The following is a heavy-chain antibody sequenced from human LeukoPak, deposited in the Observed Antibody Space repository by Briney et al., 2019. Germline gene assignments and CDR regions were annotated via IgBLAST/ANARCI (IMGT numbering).Heavy chain of an antibody. J-gene: IGHJ4*02. CDR2: IKSKTDGGTT. CDR1: GFTFSNAW. D-gene: IGHD2-15*01. Sequence: GGSLRLSCAASGFTFSNAWMSRVRQAPGKGLEWVGRIKSKTDGGTTDYAAPVKGRFTISRDDSKNTLYLQMNSLKTEDTAVYYCTTDEVSWYYFAYWGQVTLVTVSS. V-gene: IGHV3-15*01. CDR3: TTDEVSWYYFAY.